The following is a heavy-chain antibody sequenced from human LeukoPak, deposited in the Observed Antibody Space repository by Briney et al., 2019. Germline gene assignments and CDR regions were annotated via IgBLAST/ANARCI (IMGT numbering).Heavy chain of an antibody. Sequence: ASVKVSCKASVYAFTSYYMHWVRQAPGQGLEWMGIINPSGGSTSYAQKFQGKVTMTRDTSTSTVYMELSSLRSEDTAVYYCARASASDGMDVWGQGTTVTVSS. CDR3: ARASASDGMDV. V-gene: IGHV1-46*01. J-gene: IGHJ6*02. CDR1: VYAFTSYY. CDR2: INPSGGST.